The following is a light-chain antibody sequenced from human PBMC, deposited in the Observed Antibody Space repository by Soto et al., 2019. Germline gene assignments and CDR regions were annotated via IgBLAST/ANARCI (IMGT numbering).Light chain of an antibody. CDR3: QQYNNWPRT. Sequence: VLTQSPGTLSLSPGERATLSCRASHSVSSYSLAWYQQKPGQAPRLVMYGTSTRATGIPARFSGSGSGTELTLTISSLQSEDFAVYYCQQYNNWPRTFGQGTKVDIK. J-gene: IGKJ1*01. CDR2: GTS. V-gene: IGKV3-15*01. CDR1: HSVSSY.